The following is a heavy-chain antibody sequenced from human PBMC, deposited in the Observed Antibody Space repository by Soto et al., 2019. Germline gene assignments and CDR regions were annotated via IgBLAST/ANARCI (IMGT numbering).Heavy chain of an antibody. Sequence: SETLSLTCTVSGGSINSYYWSWIRQPPGKGLEWIGQIYYTGSTNYNPSLKGRVTISVDRSKNQFSLRLSSVTAADTAVYYCAMANTTLHNWFDPWGQGTPVPGSS. CDR1: GGSINSYY. J-gene: IGHJ5*02. D-gene: IGHD1-26*01. CDR2: IYYTGST. V-gene: IGHV4-59*08. CDR3: AMANTTLHNWFDP.